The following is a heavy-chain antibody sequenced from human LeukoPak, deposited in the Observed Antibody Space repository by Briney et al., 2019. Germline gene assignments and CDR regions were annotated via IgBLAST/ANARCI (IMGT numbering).Heavy chain of an antibody. CDR1: GYTFTSYG. V-gene: IGHV1-18*01. D-gene: IGHD3-22*01. CDR3: AREHSSGYFLPQAGDAFDI. CDR2: ISAYNGNT. J-gene: IGHJ3*02. Sequence: RASVKVSCKTSGYTFTSYGISWVRQAPGQGLEWMGWISAYNGNTHSAQKLQGRATMTTDTSTSTAYMELRSLRSDDTAVYYCAREHSSGYFLPQAGDAFDIWGQGTMVTVSS.